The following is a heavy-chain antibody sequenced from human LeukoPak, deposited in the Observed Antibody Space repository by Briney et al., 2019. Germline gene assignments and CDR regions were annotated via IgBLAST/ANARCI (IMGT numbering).Heavy chain of an antibody. D-gene: IGHD4-23*01. J-gene: IGHJ3*02. CDR1: GFTFSNYA. CDR3: AKDRRSMVVTPSWAFDI. V-gene: IGHV3-23*01. CDR2: ISGGSSST. Sequence: GGSLRLSCAASGFTFSNYAMSWVRQAPGKGLEWVSAISGGSSSTYYADSVKGRFTISRDKSKNTLSLQLNSLRAEDAALYYCAKDRRSMVVTPSWAFDIWGQGTLVTVSS.